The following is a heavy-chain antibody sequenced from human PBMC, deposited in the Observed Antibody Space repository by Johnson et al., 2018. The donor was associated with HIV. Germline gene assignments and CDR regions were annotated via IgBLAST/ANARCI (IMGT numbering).Heavy chain of an antibody. CDR1: GFTFNNYP. CDR2: ISFDGSNT. D-gene: IGHD3-22*01. J-gene: IGHJ3*02. CDR3: ARAWVNYYDSPDAFDI. V-gene: IGHV3-30*04. Sequence: QVQLVESGGGVVQPGRSLRLSCTTSGFTFNNYPMHWVRQAPGKGLEWVAVISFDGSNTYYADSLRGRFTISSDNSKNTLYLQMSSLRAEDTAVYYCARAWVNYYDSPDAFDIWGQGTMVTVSS.